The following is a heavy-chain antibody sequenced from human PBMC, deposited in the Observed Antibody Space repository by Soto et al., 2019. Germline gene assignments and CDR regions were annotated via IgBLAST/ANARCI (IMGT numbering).Heavy chain of an antibody. CDR1: GGTFSSYT. CDR3: AREGGHCSGGSCYSGYYGMDV. V-gene: IGHV1-69*08. D-gene: IGHD2-15*01. Sequence: QVQLVQSGAEVKKPGSSVKVSCKASGGTFSSYTISWVRQAPGQGLEWMGRIIPILGIANYAQKFQGRVTITADKSTSTAYMELSSLRSEDTAVYYCAREGGHCSGGSCYSGYYGMDVW. J-gene: IGHJ6*01. CDR2: IIPILGIA.